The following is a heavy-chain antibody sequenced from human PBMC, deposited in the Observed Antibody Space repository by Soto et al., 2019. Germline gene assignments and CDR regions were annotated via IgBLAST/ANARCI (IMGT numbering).Heavy chain of an antibody. J-gene: IGHJ4*02. CDR2: FYYSGAT. V-gene: IGHV4-59*01. CDR1: GGSISSYY. CDR3: ASLPRY. Sequence: QVQLQESGPGLVKPSETLSLTCNVSGGSISSYYWSWVRQSPGKGLEWIGYFYYSGATNYNPSLKSRVTISIDMSKNQISLKLTSVTAADTAVYYCASLPRYGGQGTLVTVSS.